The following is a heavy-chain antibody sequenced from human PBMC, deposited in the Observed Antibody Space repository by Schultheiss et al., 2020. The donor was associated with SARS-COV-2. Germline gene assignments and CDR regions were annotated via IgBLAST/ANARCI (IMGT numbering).Heavy chain of an antibody. V-gene: IGHV3-23*01. CDR1: GFTFSSYA. Sequence: GGSLRLSCAASGFTFSSYAMSWVRQAPGKGLEWVSAISGSGGSTYYADSVKGRFTISRDNSKNTLYLQMNSLRAEDTAVYYCAKDAHITMIVVVITTGLDYWGQGTLVTVSS. CDR2: ISGSGGST. J-gene: IGHJ4*02. CDR3: AKDAHITMIVVVITTGLDY. D-gene: IGHD3-22*01.